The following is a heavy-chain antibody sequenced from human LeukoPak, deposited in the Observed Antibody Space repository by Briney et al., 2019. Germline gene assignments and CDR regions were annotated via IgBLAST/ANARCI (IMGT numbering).Heavy chain of an antibody. J-gene: IGHJ3*02. CDR3: ARSEIPSKSPFDI. V-gene: IGHV3-7*03. Sequence: PGRSLRLSCAASRFTFSSYWMSWVRQAPGKGLEWVANIKQDGSEKYYVDSVKGRFTISRDNAKNSLYLQMNSLRAEDTALYYCARSEIPSKSPFDIWGQGTMVTVSS. CDR2: IKQDGSEK. CDR1: RFTFSSYW.